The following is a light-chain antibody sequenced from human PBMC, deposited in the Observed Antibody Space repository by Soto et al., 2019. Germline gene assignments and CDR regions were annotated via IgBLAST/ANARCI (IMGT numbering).Light chain of an antibody. V-gene: IGKV3-20*01. Sequence: EIVFTQSPGTLSLSPGERATLFCRASQSVSSSYLAWYQQKPGQAPRLLIYGASSRATGIPDRFSGSGSGTDFTLTISRLEPEDFAVYYCQRYGSSPPWTFGQGTKVEIK. J-gene: IGKJ1*01. CDR1: QSVSSSY. CDR3: QRYGSSPPWT. CDR2: GAS.